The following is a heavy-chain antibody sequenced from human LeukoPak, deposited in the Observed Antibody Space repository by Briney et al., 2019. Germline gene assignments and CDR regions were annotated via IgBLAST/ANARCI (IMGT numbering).Heavy chain of an antibody. Sequence: PSETLSLICAVYGGSFSGYYWSWIRQPPGKGLEWIGEINHSGSTNYIPPLKSRVTISVDKTRNQFSLKLSSVTAADTAVYYCARNFDYRGQGTLVTVSS. CDR2: INHSGST. CDR1: GGSFSGYY. J-gene: IGHJ4*02. CDR3: ARNFDY. V-gene: IGHV4-34*01.